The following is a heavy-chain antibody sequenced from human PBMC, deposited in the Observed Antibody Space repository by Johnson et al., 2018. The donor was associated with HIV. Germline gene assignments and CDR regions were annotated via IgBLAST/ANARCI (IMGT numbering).Heavy chain of an antibody. V-gene: IGHV3-30*19. CDR1: GFTFSRCG. CDR2: ISYDGSNK. Sequence: QEQLVESGGGVVQPGGSLRLSCSASGFTFSRCGMHWVRQAPGKGLEWVAFISYDGSNKYYADSVKGRFTISRDNSKNTLYLQMNSLRAEDTAVYYCAKVGSGWYDPHDAFDIWGQGTMVTVSS. CDR3: AKVGSGWYDPHDAFDI. D-gene: IGHD6-19*01. J-gene: IGHJ3*02.